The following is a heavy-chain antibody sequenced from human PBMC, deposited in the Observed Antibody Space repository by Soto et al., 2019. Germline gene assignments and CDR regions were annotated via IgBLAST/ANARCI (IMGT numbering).Heavy chain of an antibody. CDR1: GFTFNNAW. CDR2: VKSKTDGGTK. J-gene: IGHJ3*01. D-gene: IGHD1-1*01. Sequence: EQLVESGGGLVNPGGSLRLSCAASGFTFNNAWMTWVRQAPGKGLEWVGRVKSKTDGGTKNYAAPVKGRFTISRDDSKTPSYLHLNGLKAEDTDVYYCTTELLDQFGAFNLWGQGTMVTVSS. CDR3: TTELLDQFGAFNL. V-gene: IGHV3-15*01.